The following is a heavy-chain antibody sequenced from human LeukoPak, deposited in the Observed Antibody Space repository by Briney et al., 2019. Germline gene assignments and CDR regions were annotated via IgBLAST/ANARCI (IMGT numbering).Heavy chain of an antibody. J-gene: IGHJ4*02. Sequence: GGSLRLSCAASGFTFSSFGMHWVRQAPGKGLEWVAIISYDGSNRQYADSVKGRFTISRDNSKNTLYLQMDSLRAEDTALYYCARDEGGGGTITVSFDFCGQGPLVTVSS. CDR1: GFTFSSFG. V-gene: IGHV3-30*03. CDR2: ISYDGSNR. CDR3: ARDEGGGGTITVSFDF. D-gene: IGHD1-7*01.